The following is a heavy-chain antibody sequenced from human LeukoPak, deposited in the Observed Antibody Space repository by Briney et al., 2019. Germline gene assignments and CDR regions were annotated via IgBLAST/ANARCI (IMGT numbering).Heavy chain of an antibody. CDR3: ASSTPYYYDSSGYYFDGV. CDR2: ISGSGGST. J-gene: IGHJ4*02. V-gene: IGHV3-23*01. Sequence: GGSLRLSCAASGFTFSSYAMSWVRQAPGKGPEWVSAISGSGGSTYYADSVKGRFTISRDNSKNTLYLQMNSLRAEDTAVYYCASSTPYYYDSSGYYFDGVWGQGTLVTVSS. D-gene: IGHD3-22*01. CDR1: GFTFSSYA.